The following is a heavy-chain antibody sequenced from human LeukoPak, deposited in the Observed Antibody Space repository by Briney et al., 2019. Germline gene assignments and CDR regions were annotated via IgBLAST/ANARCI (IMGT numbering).Heavy chain of an antibody. Sequence: GGSLRLSCAASGFTFSSHWMTWVRQAPGKGLERVANIKQDASEKYYVDSVKGRFTISRDNAKNSLYLQMNSLRAEDTAVYYCVRGRWRVGMDVWGQGTTVTVSS. CDR1: GFTFSSHW. D-gene: IGHD6-19*01. J-gene: IGHJ6*02. CDR3: VRGRWRVGMDV. CDR2: IKQDASEK. V-gene: IGHV3-7*05.